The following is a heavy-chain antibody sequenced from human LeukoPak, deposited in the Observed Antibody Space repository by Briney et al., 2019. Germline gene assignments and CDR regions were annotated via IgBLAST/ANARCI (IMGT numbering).Heavy chain of an antibody. V-gene: IGHV1-2*02. CDR3: ASSGGTFALVG. D-gene: IGHD2-15*01. Sequence: ASVKVSCKASGYTFTGYYMHWVRQAPGQGLEWMGWINPNSGGTNYAQKFQGRVTITADESTSTAYMELSSLRSEDTAVYYCASSGGTFALVGWGQGTLVTVSS. CDR1: GYTFTGYY. CDR2: INPNSGGT. J-gene: IGHJ4*02.